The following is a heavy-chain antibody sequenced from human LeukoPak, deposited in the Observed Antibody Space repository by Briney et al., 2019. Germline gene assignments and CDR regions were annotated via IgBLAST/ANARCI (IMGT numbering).Heavy chain of an antibody. CDR1: GFTFSDYY. D-gene: IGHD3-22*01. CDR3: ARDSGAYYDSSGSSNFDY. Sequence: GGSLRLSCAASGFTFSDYYMSWIRQAPGKGLEWVSYISSSGSTIYYADSAKGRFTISRDNAKNSLYLQMNSLRAEDTAVYYCARDSGAYYDSSGSSNFDYWGQGTLVTVSS. J-gene: IGHJ4*02. CDR2: ISSSGSTI. V-gene: IGHV3-11*01.